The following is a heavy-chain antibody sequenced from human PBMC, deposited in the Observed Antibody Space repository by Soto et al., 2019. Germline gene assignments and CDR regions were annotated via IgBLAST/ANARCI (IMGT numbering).Heavy chain of an antibody. J-gene: IGHJ6*02. CDR1: GFTFSSYG. CDR3: AKATIFDVGYGMDV. D-gene: IGHD5-12*01. V-gene: IGHV3-30*18. Sequence: GGSLRLSCAASGFTFSSYGMHWVRQAPGKGLEWVAVISYDGSNKYYADSVKGRFTISRDNSKNTLYLQMNSLRAEDTAVYYCAKATIFDVGYGMDVWGQGTTVTVSS. CDR2: ISYDGSNK.